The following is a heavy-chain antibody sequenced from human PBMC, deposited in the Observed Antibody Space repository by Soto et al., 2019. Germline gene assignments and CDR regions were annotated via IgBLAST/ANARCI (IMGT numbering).Heavy chain of an antibody. D-gene: IGHD4-17*01. CDR3: AREFDYGDYGFYYFDY. CDR2: FYYRGST. CDR1: GGSISSYY. J-gene: IGHJ4*02. V-gene: IGHV4-59*01. Sequence: PSETLSLTCTVAGGSISSYYGSWIRQPPGKGLEWIGFFYYRGSTNYNPSLKSRVTISVDTSNNQFSLKLNSVTAADTAIYHCAREFDYGDYGFYYFDYWGQGTLVPVSS.